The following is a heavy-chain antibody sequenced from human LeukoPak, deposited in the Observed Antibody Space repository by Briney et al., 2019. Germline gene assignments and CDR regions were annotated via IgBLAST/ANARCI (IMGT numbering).Heavy chain of an antibody. CDR3: ARDPGYCSGGSCYSAWFDP. D-gene: IGHD2-15*01. CDR2: ISAYNGNT. J-gene: IGHJ5*02. Sequence: ASVKVSCKASGYTFTSYGISWVRQAPGQGLEWMGWISAYNGNTNYAQKLQGRVTMTTDTSTSTVYMELSSLRSEDTAVYYCARDPGYCSGGSCYSAWFDPWGQGTLVTVSS. V-gene: IGHV1-18*01. CDR1: GYTFTSYG.